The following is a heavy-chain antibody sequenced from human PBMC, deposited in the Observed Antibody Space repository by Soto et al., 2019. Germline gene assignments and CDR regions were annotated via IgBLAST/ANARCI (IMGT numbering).Heavy chain of an antibody. CDR2: IYYSGST. Sequence: SETLSLTCTVSGGSISSGDYYWSWIRQPPGKGLEWIGYIYYSGSTYYNPSLKSRVTISVDTSKNQFSLKLSSVTAADTAVYYCARDVGMTRSSNWFDPWGQGTLVTVSS. V-gene: IGHV4-30-4*01. D-gene: IGHD2-2*01. CDR1: GGSISSGDYY. J-gene: IGHJ5*02. CDR3: ARDVGMTRSSNWFDP.